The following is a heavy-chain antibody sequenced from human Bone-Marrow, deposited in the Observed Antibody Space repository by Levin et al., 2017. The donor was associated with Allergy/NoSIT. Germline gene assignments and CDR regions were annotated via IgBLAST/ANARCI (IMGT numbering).Heavy chain of an antibody. J-gene: IGHJ4*02. Sequence: LSLTCAASGFTFSNAWMSWVRQAPGKGLEWVGRIKSKTDGGTTDYAAPVKGRFTISRDDSKNTLYLQMNSLKTEDTAVYYCTTDREYSGSPYWGQGTLVTVSS. CDR2: IKSKTDGGTT. V-gene: IGHV3-15*01. D-gene: IGHD1-26*01. CDR1: GFTFSNAW. CDR3: TTDREYSGSPY.